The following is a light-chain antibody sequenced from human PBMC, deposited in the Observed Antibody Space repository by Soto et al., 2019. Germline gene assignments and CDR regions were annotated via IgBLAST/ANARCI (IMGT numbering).Light chain of an antibody. CDR2: YES. CDR1: NIGSKS. CDR3: QVWDSSSDHRVV. Sequence: SYELTQPPSVSVAPGKTARITCGGNNIGSKSVHWYQQKPGQAPVLVIYYESDRPSGIPERFSGSNSGNTATLTISRVEAGDEADYYCQVWDSSSDHRVVFGGGTKLTVL. J-gene: IGLJ2*01. V-gene: IGLV3-21*04.